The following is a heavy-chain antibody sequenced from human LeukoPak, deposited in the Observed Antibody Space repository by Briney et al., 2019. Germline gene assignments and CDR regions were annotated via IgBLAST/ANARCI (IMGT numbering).Heavy chain of an antibody. CDR3: ARADKDGYGFFGFDY. V-gene: IGHV3-20*04. CDR2: INWNGGSI. J-gene: IGHJ4*02. CDR1: GFAFDDYG. D-gene: IGHD5-18*01. Sequence: GGSLRLSCAASGFAFDDYGMSWVRQAPGKGLEWVSGINWNGGSIGYADSVKGRFTISRDNAKNSLYLQINSLRAENTALYYCARADKDGYGFFGFDYWGQGTLVTVSS.